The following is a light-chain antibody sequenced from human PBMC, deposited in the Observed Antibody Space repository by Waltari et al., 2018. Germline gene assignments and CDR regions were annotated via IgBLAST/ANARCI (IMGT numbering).Light chain of an antibody. V-gene: IGKV3-20*01. Sequence: IVLTQSPGTLSLSPGEGATLSFRASQSISTNFLAWYQQRRGQAPRLLIYGASSRATGIPDRFSGSGSATDFTLTINRLEPEDFAVYYCQHYGGSPWTFGQGTKVEIK. CDR2: GAS. J-gene: IGKJ1*01. CDR3: QHYGGSPWT. CDR1: QSISTNF.